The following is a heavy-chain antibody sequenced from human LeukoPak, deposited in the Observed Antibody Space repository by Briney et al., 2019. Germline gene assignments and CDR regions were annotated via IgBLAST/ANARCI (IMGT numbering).Heavy chain of an antibody. J-gene: IGHJ5*02. CDR2: IIPILGIA. Sequence: GASVKVSCKASGYTFTSYAMNWVRQAPGQGLEWMGRIIPILGIANYAQKLQGRVTMTTDTSTSTAYMELRSLRSDDTAVYYCARDNWFDPWGQGTLVTVSS. CDR3: ARDNWFDP. V-gene: IGHV1-18*04. CDR1: GYTFTSYA.